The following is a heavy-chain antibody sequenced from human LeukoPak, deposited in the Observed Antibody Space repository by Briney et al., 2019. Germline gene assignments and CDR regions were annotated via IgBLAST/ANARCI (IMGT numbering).Heavy chain of an antibody. Sequence: PSETLSLTCTVSGGSISSYYWSWIRQPPGKGLEWIGYIYYSGSTNYNPSLKSRVTISVDTSKNQFSLKLSSVTAADTAVYYCARRPISSGEVYWGQGILVSVS. D-gene: IGHD2-15*01. V-gene: IGHV4-59*01. CDR3: ARRPISSGEVY. CDR2: IYYSGST. CDR1: GGSISSYY. J-gene: IGHJ4*02.